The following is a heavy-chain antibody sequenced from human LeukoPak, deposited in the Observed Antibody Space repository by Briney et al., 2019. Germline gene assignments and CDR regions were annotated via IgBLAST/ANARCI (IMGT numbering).Heavy chain of an antibody. CDR1: GFTFSSYS. V-gene: IGHV3-21*01. D-gene: IGHD5-12*01. CDR2: ISSSSSYI. J-gene: IGHJ6*02. Sequence: GGSLRLSCAASGFTFSSYSMNWVRQAPGKGLEWVTSISSSSSYICYADSVKGRFTISRDNAKNSLYLQMNSLRAEDTAVYYCMGLRSEYYGMDVWGQGTTVTVSS. CDR3: MGLRSEYYGMDV.